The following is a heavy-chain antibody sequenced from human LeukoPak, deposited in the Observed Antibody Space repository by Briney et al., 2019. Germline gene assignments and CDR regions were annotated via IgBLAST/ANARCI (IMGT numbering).Heavy chain of an antibody. Sequence: ASVKVSCKASGGTSSSYAVSWVRQAPGQGLEWMGGIIPIFGTANYAQKFQGRVTITTDESTSTAYMELSSLRSEDTAVYYCAGGQYDYVWGSYRTLTNFDYWGQGTLVTVSS. CDR3: AGGQYDYVWGSYRTLTNFDY. CDR1: GGTSSSYA. J-gene: IGHJ4*02. CDR2: IIPIFGTA. V-gene: IGHV1-69*05. D-gene: IGHD3-16*02.